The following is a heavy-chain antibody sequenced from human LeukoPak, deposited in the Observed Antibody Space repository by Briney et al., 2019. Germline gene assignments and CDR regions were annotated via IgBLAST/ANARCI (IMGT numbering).Heavy chain of an antibody. CDR1: GFTFSDYY. D-gene: IGHD4-17*01. J-gene: IGHJ5*02. V-gene: IGHV3-21*01. CDR3: AREDDYGDWFDP. CDR2: ISSSSSYI. Sequence: GGSLRLSCAASGFTFSDYYMTWVRQAPGQGLEWVSSISSSSSYIYYADSVKGRFTISRDNAKNSVYLQMNSLRAEDTAVYYCAREDDYGDWFDPWGQGTLVTVSS.